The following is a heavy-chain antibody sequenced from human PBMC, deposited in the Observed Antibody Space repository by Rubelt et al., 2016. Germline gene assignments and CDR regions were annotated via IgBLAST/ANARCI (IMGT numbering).Heavy chain of an antibody. CDR3: VFDF. CDR2: LSGSGGST. CDR1: GFTFNRYW. Sequence: EVQLVESGGGLVQPGGSLRLSCAASGFTFNRYWMSWVRQAPGKGLELVSALSGSGGSTYYADSVKGRFTISGDNSRNTLYLQMNSLRAEDTALYYCVFDFWGQGTRVTVSS. J-gene: IGHJ4*02. V-gene: IGHV3-23*04.